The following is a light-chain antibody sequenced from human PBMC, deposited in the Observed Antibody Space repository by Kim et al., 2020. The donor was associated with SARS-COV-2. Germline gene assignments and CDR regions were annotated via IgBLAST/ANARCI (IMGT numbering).Light chain of an antibody. V-gene: IGLV1-51*01. CDR3: GTWDSSLSVVV. J-gene: IGLJ3*02. CDR1: SSNIRNNY. CDR2: DNY. Sequence: GQKVTIPCPGSSSNIRNNYVSWYQQLPGTAPNLLIYDNYDRPSAIPDRFSGSKSGTSATLDITGLQTGDEADYYCGTWDSSLSVVVFGGGTKLTVL.